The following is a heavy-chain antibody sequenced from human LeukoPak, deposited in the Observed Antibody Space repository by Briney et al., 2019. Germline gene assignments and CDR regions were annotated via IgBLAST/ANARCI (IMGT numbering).Heavy chain of an antibody. CDR3: ARARRFLEWFKTPYYFDY. Sequence: PSETLSLTCAVYGGSFSGYYWSWIRQPPGKGLEWIGEINHSGSTNYNPSLKSRVTISVDTSKNQFSLKLSSVTAADTAVYYCARARRFLEWFKTPYYFDYWGQGTLVTVSS. J-gene: IGHJ4*02. V-gene: IGHV4-34*01. D-gene: IGHD3-3*01. CDR2: INHSGST. CDR1: GGSFSGYY.